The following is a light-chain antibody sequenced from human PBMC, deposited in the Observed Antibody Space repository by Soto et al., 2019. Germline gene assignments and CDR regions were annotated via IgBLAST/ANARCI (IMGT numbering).Light chain of an antibody. J-gene: IGLJ1*01. Sequence: QSALTQPASVSGSPGQSITISCTGTSIDVGGYNFVSWNQQHPGKVPKLMIFDVNRRPSGVSDRFSGSKSGNTASLTISGLQAEDEGDYYCCSYTSSSTHVFGSGTKLTVL. V-gene: IGLV2-14*03. CDR3: CSYTSSSTHV. CDR2: DVN. CDR1: SIDVGGYNF.